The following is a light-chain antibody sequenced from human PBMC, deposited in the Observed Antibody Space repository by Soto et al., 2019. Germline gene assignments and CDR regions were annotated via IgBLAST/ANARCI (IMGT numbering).Light chain of an antibody. Sequence: EIVMTQSPATLCVSPGERANLSCRASQSVSSNLAWYQQKPGQAPRLLIYGASTRATGIPARFSGSGSGTEFTLTISSLQSEDFAVYYCQQYNNWPPWTFGQGTKVDIK. CDR1: QSVSSN. CDR3: QQYNNWPPWT. CDR2: GAS. J-gene: IGKJ1*01. V-gene: IGKV3-15*01.